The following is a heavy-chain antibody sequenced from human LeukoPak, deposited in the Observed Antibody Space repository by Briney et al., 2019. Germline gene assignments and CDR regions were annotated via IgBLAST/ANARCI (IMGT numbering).Heavy chain of an antibody. CDR1: GFTFSSYS. D-gene: IGHD2-21*01. CDR3: ARDLVSLDY. CDR2: ISSSSSNI. J-gene: IGHJ4*02. Sequence: PGGSLRLSCAAYGFTFSSYSMNWVSQAPGKGLEWVSSISSSSSNIYYADSVKARFTISRDNANNSLYLQMNSLRAEDTAVYYCARDLVSLDYWGQGTLVTVSS. V-gene: IGHV3-21*01.